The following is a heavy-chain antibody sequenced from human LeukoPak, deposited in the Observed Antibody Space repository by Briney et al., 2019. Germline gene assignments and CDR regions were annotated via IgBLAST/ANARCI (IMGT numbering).Heavy chain of an antibody. D-gene: IGHD1-26*01. J-gene: IGHJ6*02. V-gene: IGHV3-43*02. Sequence: GGSLRLSCTASGFPFQAFEMHWVRHVPGKGLEWVSLIKSDGGKTDYADSVRGRFTISRDNGENSLYLQMNSLRSEDSALYYCATWAFYHGVDVWGQGTMVTVSS. CDR2: IKSDGGKT. CDR1: GFPFQAFE. CDR3: ATWAFYHGVDV.